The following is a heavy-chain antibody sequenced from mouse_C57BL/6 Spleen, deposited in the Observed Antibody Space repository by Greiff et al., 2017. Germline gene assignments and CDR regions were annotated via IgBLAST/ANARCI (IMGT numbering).Heavy chain of an antibody. CDR3: ARRGSKSYYAMDY. J-gene: IGHJ4*01. V-gene: IGHV1-69*01. D-gene: IGHD2-5*01. CDR2: IDPSDSYT. CDR1: GYTLTRHW. Sequence: VQLQQPGAELVMPGASVKLFCKASGYTLTRHWMHWGKQRPGQGLEWIGEIDPSDSYTNYNQKFKGKSTLTVDKSSSTAYMQLSSLTSEDSAVYYCARRGSKSYYAMDYWGQGTSVTVSS.